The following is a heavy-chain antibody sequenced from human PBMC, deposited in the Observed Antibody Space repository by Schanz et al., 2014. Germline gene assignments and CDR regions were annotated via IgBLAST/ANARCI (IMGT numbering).Heavy chain of an antibody. CDR2: ISGSGGST. D-gene: IGHD3-10*01. CDR3: RLWFGELYYGMDV. V-gene: IGHV3-23*04. CDR1: GFTFSSYA. Sequence: EVQLVESGGGLVQPGGSLRFSCAASGFTFSSYAMSWVRQAPGKGLEWVSAISGSGGSTYYADSVKGRFTISRDNSKNRLYRQVNSLGAEGTAVYYWRLWFGELYYGMDVWGQGTTVTVSS. J-gene: IGHJ6*02.